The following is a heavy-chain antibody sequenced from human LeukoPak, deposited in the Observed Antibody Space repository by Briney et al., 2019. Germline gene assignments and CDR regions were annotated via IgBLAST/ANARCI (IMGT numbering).Heavy chain of an antibody. V-gene: IGHV3-30*18. CDR2: ISYDGSNK. CDR3: AKDGPYGSGSPASLDP. Sequence: GGSLRLSCAASGFTFSSYGMHWVRQAPGKGLEWVAVISYDGSNKYYADSVKGRFTISRDNSKNTLYLQMNGLRAEDTAVYYCAKDGPYGSGSPASLDPWGQGTLVTVSS. D-gene: IGHD3-10*01. CDR1: GFTFSSYG. J-gene: IGHJ5*02.